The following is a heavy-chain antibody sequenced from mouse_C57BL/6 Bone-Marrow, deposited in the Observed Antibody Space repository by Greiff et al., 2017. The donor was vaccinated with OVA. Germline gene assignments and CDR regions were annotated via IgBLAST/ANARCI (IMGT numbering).Heavy chain of an antibody. Sequence: VQLQQPGAELVMPGASVKLSCKASGYTFTSYWMHWVKQRPGQGLEWIGEIDPSDSYTNYNQKFKGKSTLTVDKSSSTAYMQLSSLTSEDSAVYYCARGTKLHAMDYWGQGTSVTVSS. CDR1: GYTFTSYW. D-gene: IGHD3-3*01. V-gene: IGHV1-69*01. J-gene: IGHJ4*01. CDR2: IDPSDSYT. CDR3: ARGTKLHAMDY.